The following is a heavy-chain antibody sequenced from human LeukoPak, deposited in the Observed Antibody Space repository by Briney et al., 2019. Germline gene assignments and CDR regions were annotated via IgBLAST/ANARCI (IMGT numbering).Heavy chain of an antibody. CDR2: IKQDGSEK. J-gene: IGHJ4*02. CDR1: GFTFSSYW. Sequence: GGSLRLSCAAYGFTFSSYWMSWVRQAPGKGLEWVANIKQDGSEKYYVDSVKGRFTISRDNAKNSLYLQMNSLRAEDTAVYYCARAGALWFGELYHYWGQGTLVTVSS. CDR3: ARAGALWFGELYHY. D-gene: IGHD3-10*01. V-gene: IGHV3-7*01.